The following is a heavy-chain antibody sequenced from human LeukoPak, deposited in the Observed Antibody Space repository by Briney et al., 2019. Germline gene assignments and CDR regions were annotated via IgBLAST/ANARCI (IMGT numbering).Heavy chain of an antibody. J-gene: IGHJ5*02. Sequence: PGRSLRLSCAASGFTFSSYGMHWVRQAPGKGLEWVAVIWYDGSNKYYADSVKGRFTISRDDSKNTQYLQMNSLRIEDSAVYYCATGSDFYYASWGQGTLVTVSS. CDR3: ATGSDFYYAS. D-gene: IGHD3-3*01. CDR1: GFTFSSYG. CDR2: IWYDGSNK. V-gene: IGHV3-33*01.